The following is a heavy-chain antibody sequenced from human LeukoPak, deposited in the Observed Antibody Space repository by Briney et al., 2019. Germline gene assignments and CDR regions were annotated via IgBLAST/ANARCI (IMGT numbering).Heavy chain of an antibody. V-gene: IGHV3-30*04. CDR3: AKVATVTEVDY. J-gene: IGHJ4*02. CDR2: ISYDGSNK. Sequence: GRSLRLSCAASGFTFSSYAMHWVRQAPGKGLEWVAVISYDGSNKYYADSVKGRFTISRDNSKNTLYLQMNSLRAEDTAVYYCAKVATVTEVDYWGQGTLVTVSS. D-gene: IGHD4-17*01. CDR1: GFTFSSYA.